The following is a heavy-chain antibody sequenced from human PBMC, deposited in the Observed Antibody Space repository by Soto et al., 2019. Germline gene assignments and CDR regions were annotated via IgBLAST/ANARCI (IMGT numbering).Heavy chain of an antibody. Sequence: QVQLLQSGAEVKKPGSSVTVSCQASGGTFSSFVISWVRQAPGQGLEWMGRIIPSIGIINYAQKFQGRVPITADTSTSTAYMELSSLRSVDTAVYYCAREGYMKFHSDSSDEPGYWGQGTLVTVSS. V-gene: IGHV1-69*04. J-gene: IGHJ4*02. D-gene: IGHD3-22*01. CDR1: GGTFSSFV. CDR3: AREGYMKFHSDSSDEPGY. CDR2: IIPSIGII.